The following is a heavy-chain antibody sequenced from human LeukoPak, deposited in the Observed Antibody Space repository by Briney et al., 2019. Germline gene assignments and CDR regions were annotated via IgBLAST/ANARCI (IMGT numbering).Heavy chain of an antibody. J-gene: IGHJ5*02. CDR1: GGPFSGYY. CDR2: ITHSGST. Sequence: SETLSLTCAVYGGPFSGYYWNWIRQPPGKGLEWIGEITHSGSTNYNPSLKSRVTISVDTSKNHFSLNLSSVTAADTAVYYCARAARDILTGYPSSWFDPWGQGTLVTVSS. CDR3: ARAARDILTGYPSSWFDP. D-gene: IGHD3-9*01. V-gene: IGHV4-34*01.